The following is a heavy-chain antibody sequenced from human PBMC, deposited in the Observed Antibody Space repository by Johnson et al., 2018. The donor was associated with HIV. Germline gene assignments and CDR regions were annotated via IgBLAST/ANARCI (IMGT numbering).Heavy chain of an antibody. Sequence: VQLVESGGGVVRPGGSLRVSCAASGFTFDDYGMSWVRQVPGQGLEWVSGINWNGGSTGYADSMRGRVTISRDNAKNSLYLEINGLRADDTALYFCARGKGASVGLDTYDIWGQGTMVIVSS. CDR3: ARGKGASVGLDTYDI. V-gene: IGHV3-20*04. CDR2: INWNGGST. J-gene: IGHJ3*02. D-gene: IGHD3-9*01. CDR1: GFTFDDYG.